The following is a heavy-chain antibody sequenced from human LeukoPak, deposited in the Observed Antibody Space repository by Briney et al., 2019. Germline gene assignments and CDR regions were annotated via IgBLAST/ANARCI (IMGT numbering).Heavy chain of an antibody. Sequence: GGSLRLSCAASGFTFSSYSMNWVRQAPGKGLEWVSYISSSSSTIYYADSVKGRFTISRDNAKNSLYLQMNSLRAEDTAVYYCAAWGDFWSGYLDYWGQGTLVTVSS. J-gene: IGHJ4*02. V-gene: IGHV3-48*01. CDR3: AAWGDFWSGYLDY. CDR1: GFTFSSYS. D-gene: IGHD3-3*01. CDR2: ISSSSSTI.